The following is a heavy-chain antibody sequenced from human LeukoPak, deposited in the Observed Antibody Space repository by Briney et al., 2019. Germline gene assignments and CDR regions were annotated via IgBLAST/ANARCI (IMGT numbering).Heavy chain of an antibody. CDR2: IYHSGST. CDR1: GYSISSSYY. Sequence: PSETLSLTCTVSGYSISSSYYWGWIRQPPGKGLEWIGSIYHSGSTYYNPSLKSRVTISVDTSKNQFSLKLSSVTAADTAVYYCARGGNSKNWFDPWGQGTLVTVSS. D-gene: IGHD1-1*01. CDR3: ARGGNSKNWFDP. V-gene: IGHV4-38-2*02. J-gene: IGHJ5*02.